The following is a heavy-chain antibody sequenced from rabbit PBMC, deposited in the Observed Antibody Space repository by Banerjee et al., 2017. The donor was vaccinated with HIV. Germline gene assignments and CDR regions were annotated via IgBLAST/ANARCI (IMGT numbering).Heavy chain of an antibody. CDR1: GFSFSSTYY. J-gene: IGHJ6*01. CDR2: IDPVFGST. CDR3: ARGGVGTTYPYGGMDL. D-gene: IGHD8-1*01. V-gene: IGHV1S40*01. Sequence: QSLEESGGGLVQPEGSLTLTCTASGFSFSSTYYMCWVRQAPGKGLEWIGYIDPVFGSTYYATWVNGRFTIANNNAQNTVDLQMNSLTAADTATYFCARGGVGTTYPYGGMDLWGPGTLVTVS.